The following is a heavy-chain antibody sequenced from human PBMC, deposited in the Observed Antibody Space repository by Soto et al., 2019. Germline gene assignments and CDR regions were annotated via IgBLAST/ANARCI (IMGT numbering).Heavy chain of an antibody. CDR1: GFTFDDYA. V-gene: IGHV3-9*01. CDR3: AKDILGRLKGYYFDY. J-gene: IGHJ4*02. D-gene: IGHD2-21*01. CDR2: ISWNSGSI. Sequence: EVQLVESGGGLVQPGRSLRLSCAASGFTFDDYAMHWVRQAPGKGLEWVSGISWNSGSIGYADSVKGRFTISRDNAKNTLYLQMNSLRAEDTALYYCAKDILGRLKGYYFDYWGQGTLVTVSS.